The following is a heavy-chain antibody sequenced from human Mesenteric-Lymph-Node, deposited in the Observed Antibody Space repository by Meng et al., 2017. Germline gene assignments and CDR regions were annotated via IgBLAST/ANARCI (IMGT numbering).Heavy chain of an antibody. J-gene: IGHJ4*02. CDR3: AREYSGYDPDFDY. Sequence: GGSLRLSCAASGFTFSSYAMHWVRQAPGKGLEWVAVISYDGSNKYYADSVKGRFTISRDNSKNTLYLQMNSLGAEDTAVYYCAREYSGYDPDFDYWGQGTLVTVSS. CDR1: GFTFSSYA. D-gene: IGHD5-12*01. V-gene: IGHV3-30*01. CDR2: ISYDGSNK.